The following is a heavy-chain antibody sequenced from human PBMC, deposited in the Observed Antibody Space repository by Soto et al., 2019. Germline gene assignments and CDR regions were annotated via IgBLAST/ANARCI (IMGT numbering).Heavy chain of an antibody. Sequence: QVQLQESGPGLVKPSQTLSLTCTVSGDSIASGAYDWSWIRHHPGKVLDCSGYIYYSGRTYYNPPPKSRVRISVDTSQNQFSLKLSSLNAAATDVYYCASVDNRITIDSWGPGTLIIVSS. CDR2: IYYSGRT. CDR1: GDSIASGAYD. J-gene: IGHJ4*02. CDR3: ASVDNRITIDS. V-gene: IGHV4-31*03.